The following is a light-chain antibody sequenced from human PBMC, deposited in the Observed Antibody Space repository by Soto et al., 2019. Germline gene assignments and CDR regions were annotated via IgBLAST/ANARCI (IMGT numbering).Light chain of an antibody. V-gene: IGKV3-20*01. CDR2: DVS. J-gene: IGKJ1*01. CDR3: QQYGSSGT. CDR1: QSVTIY. Sequence: EIVLTQSPGTLSLSPGEGATLSCRASQSVTIYLAWYQKKSGQPPRLLIYDVSKRATGIPARFSGSGSGTDFTLTISRLEPEDFAVYYCQQYGSSGTFGQGTKVDIK.